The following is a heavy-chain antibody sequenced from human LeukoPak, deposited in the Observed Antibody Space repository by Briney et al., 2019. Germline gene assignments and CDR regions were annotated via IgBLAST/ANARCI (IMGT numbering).Heavy chain of an antibody. Sequence: PSETLSLTCTVSGGSISSYYWSWIRQPAGKGLEWIGRIYTSGSTNYNPPLKSRVTMSVDTSKNQFSLKLSSVTAADTAVYYCAREGLLWFGESFDPWGQGTLVTVSS. J-gene: IGHJ5*02. D-gene: IGHD3-10*01. CDR2: IYTSGST. CDR3: AREGLLWFGESFDP. V-gene: IGHV4-4*07. CDR1: GGSISSYY.